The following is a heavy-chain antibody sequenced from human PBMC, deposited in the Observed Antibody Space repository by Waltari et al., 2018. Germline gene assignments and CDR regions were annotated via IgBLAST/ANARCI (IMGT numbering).Heavy chain of an antibody. Sequence: EVQLVDYGGGWIKPGGFLRLYCEASGFSVSSNYMSWVRQATGKGLEWVSFIYSCGTTYYADSVEGRFTISRDNSKSTAVYYCARALSGSYHGTYYFDYWGQGTLVTVSS. J-gene: IGHJ4*02. CDR3: FDY. CDR2: IYSCGTT. V-gene: IGHV3-66*03. CDR1: GFSVSSNY. D-gene: IGHD1-26*01.